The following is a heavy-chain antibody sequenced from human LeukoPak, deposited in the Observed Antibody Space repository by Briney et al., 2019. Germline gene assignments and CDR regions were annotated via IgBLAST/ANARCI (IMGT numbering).Heavy chain of an antibody. CDR3: AKRYGLGSSPFDY. CDR1: GFTFSAYA. J-gene: IGHJ4*02. CDR2: IGSDNKP. V-gene: IGHV3-23*05. D-gene: IGHD3-10*01. Sequence: GGSLRLSCEASGFTFSAYAMTWVRQAPGKGLEWVSSIGSDNKPHYSESVKGRFAISRDNSKSMLFLQLNSLRGEDTAVYSCAKRYGLGSSPFDYWGQGTLVTVSS.